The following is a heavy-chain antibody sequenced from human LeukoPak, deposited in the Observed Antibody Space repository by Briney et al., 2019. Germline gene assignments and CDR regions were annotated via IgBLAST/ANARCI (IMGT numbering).Heavy chain of an antibody. V-gene: IGHV1-2*06. J-gene: IGHJ4*02. CDR2: INPNSGGT. CDR1: GYTFTGYY. Sequence: GASVKVPCKASGYTFTGYYMHWVRQAPGQGLEWMGRINPNSGGTNYAQKFQGRVTMTRDTSISTAYMELSRLRSDDTAVYYCARDLRAAAGTTGYWGQGTLVTVSS. D-gene: IGHD6-13*01. CDR3: ARDLRAAAGTTGY.